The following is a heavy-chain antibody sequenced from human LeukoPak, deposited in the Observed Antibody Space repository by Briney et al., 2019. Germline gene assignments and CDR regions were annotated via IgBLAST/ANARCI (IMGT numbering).Heavy chain of an antibody. CDR1: GGSFSGYY. D-gene: IGHD4-17*01. CDR3: VRRADTDDYGDYPYYFDY. CDR2: INHSGST. V-gene: IGHV4-34*01. J-gene: IGHJ4*02. Sequence: SETLSLTCAVYGGSFSGYYWSWIRQPPGKGLEWIGEINHSGSTNYNPSLKSRVTISVDTSKNQFSLKLSSVTAADTAVYYCVRRADTDDYGDYPYYFDYWGQGTLVTVSS.